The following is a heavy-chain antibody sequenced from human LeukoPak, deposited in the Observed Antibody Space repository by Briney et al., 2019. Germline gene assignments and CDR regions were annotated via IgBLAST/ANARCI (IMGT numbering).Heavy chain of an antibody. D-gene: IGHD6-13*01. CDR3: ARGGGSTWTQRGYFHP. CDR2: INPYTGDK. Sequence: ASVKVSCKASGYTFTGHYIHWVRQAPGQGLEWMGWINPYTGDKTYARKFQGRVTVTRDTSISTAYMELSSLRSDDTAVYYCARGGGSTWTQRGYFHPWGQGTLVTVSS. CDR1: GYTFTGHY. V-gene: IGHV1-2*02. J-gene: IGHJ1*01.